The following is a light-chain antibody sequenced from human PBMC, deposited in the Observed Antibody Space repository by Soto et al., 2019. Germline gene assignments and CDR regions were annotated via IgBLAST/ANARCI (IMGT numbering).Light chain of an antibody. V-gene: IGKV1-13*02. Sequence: AIQLTQSPSSLSASVGDRVTITCRASQDIRGALAWYQQKPGKPPKLLIFDVSSLQSGVPSRFSGSGSGTDFKLTISSLQPEDFATYYCQQFNTYPITFGQGTRLEIK. CDR3: QQFNTYPIT. J-gene: IGKJ5*01. CDR1: QDIRGA. CDR2: DVS.